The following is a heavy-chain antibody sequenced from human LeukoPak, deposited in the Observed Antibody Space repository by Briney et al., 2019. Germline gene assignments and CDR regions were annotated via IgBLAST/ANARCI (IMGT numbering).Heavy chain of an antibody. CDR3: ARDLGYGDFYYAMDV. CDR2: ISSNGGST. D-gene: IGHD4-17*01. Sequence: PGGSLRLSCAASGFTFSSYAMHWVRQAPGKGLEYVSAISSNGGSTYYANSVKGRFTISRDNSKNTLYLQMGSLRAEDTAVYYCARDLGYGDFYYAMDVWGQGTTVTVSS. V-gene: IGHV3-64*01. CDR1: GFTFSSYA. J-gene: IGHJ6*02.